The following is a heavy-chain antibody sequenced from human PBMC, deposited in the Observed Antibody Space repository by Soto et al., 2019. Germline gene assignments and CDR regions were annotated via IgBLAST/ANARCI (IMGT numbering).Heavy chain of an antibody. CDR3: ARSLVATRSADALDI. J-gene: IGHJ3*02. CDR1: GYTFTVYY. V-gene: IGHV1-2*04. Sequence: ASLLVSCKVSGYTFTVYYMHWVRQAPGQGLEWMGWINPNSGGTNYAQKFKGWVTMTRDTSISTAYMELSRLRSDDTAVYYCARSLVATRSADALDIWGQGTMVTVSS. CDR2: INPNSGGT. D-gene: IGHD5-12*01.